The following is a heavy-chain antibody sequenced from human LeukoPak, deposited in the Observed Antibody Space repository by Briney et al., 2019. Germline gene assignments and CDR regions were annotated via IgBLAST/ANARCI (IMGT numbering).Heavy chain of an antibody. Sequence: ASVKVSCKASGYTFTSFYMHWVRQAPGQGLEWMGIINLSGGSTSYAQKFQGRVTMTRDTSTRTVYMELSSLRSEDTAVYYCASQSSQWEPPDFWGQGTLVTVSS. D-gene: IGHD1-26*01. CDR2: INLSGGST. J-gene: IGHJ4*02. CDR3: ASQSSQWEPPDF. V-gene: IGHV1-46*01. CDR1: GYTFTSFY.